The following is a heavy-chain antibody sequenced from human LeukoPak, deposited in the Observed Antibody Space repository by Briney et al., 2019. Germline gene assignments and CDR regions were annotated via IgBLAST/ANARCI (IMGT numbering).Heavy chain of an antibody. CDR3: ARDQGRGYYDAFDI. J-gene: IGHJ3*02. V-gene: IGHV1-18*01. D-gene: IGHD3-10*01. Sequence: ASVKVSCKASGYTFTSSGISWVRPAPGQGLEWMGWISAYNGNTNYAQKLQGRVTMTTDTSTSTAYMELRSLRSDDTAVYYCARDQGRGYYDAFDIWGQGTMVTVSS. CDR1: GYTFTSSG. CDR2: ISAYNGNT.